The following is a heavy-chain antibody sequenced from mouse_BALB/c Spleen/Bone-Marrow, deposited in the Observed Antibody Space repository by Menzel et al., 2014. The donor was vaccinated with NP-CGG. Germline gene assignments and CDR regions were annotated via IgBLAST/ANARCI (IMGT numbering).Heavy chain of an antibody. D-gene: IGHD1-1*01. V-gene: IGHV1-69*01. CDR3: ARDYYGRGWYFDV. CDR2: IDTSDSYT. Sequence: VQGVESGAELVMPGASVKMSCKASVYTFTDYWMHWVKQMPGQGLEWIGAIDTSDSYTSYNQKFKGKATLTVNESSSTAYMQLSSLTSEDSAVYYCARDYYGRGWYFDVWGAGTTVTVSS. J-gene: IGHJ1*01. CDR1: VYTFTDYW.